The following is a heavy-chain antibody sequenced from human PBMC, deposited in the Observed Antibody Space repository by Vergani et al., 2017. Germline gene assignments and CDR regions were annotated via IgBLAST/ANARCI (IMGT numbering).Heavy chain of an antibody. D-gene: IGHD3-10*01. Sequence: VQLVESGGGVVQPGRSLRLSCAASGFTFSSYGMHWVRQAPGKGLEWVSAISGSGGSTYYADSVKGRFTISRDNSKNTLYLQMNSLRAEDTAVYYCAKDLRITVRGVRNYYYYGMDVWGQGTTVTVSS. CDR3: AKDLRITVRGVRNYYYYGMDV. J-gene: IGHJ6*02. CDR1: GFTFSSYG. V-gene: IGHV3-23*04. CDR2: ISGSGGST.